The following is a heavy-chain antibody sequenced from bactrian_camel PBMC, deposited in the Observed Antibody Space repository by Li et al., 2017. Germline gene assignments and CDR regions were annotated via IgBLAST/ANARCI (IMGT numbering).Heavy chain of an antibody. CDR2: IYFGGTST. J-gene: IGHJ6*01. Sequence: HVQLVESGGAPVQPGGSLRLSCAASGFTSSSVYMSWVRQAPGKGPEWLASIYFGGTSTYYADSVKGRFTISKDNARNTMYLQLNSVQPDDTGVYYCATGEDQRTYYRPLNDFDYWGQGTQVTVS. V-gene: IGHV3-2*01. CDR1: GFTSSSVY. CDR3: ATGEDQRTYYRPLNDFDY. D-gene: IGHD2*01.